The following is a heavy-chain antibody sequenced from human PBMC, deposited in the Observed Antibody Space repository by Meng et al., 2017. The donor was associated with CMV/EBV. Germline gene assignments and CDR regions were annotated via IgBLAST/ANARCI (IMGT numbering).Heavy chain of an antibody. D-gene: IGHD6-13*01. CDR1: GCTFSSYE. J-gene: IGHJ5*02. CDR2: MNPNSGNT. V-gene: IGHV1-8*01. Sequence: GCTFSSYEIKWVRQATGQGLEWRGWMNPNSGNTGYAQKFQGRVTMTRNTSISTAYMELSSLRSEDTAVYYCARGPYSSSWYGYWFDPWGQGTLVTVSS. CDR3: ARGPYSSSWYGYWFDP.